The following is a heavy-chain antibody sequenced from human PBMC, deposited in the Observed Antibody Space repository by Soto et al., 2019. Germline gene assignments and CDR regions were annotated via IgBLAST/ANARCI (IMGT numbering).Heavy chain of an antibody. Sequence: ASVKVSCKASGYTFTIYGISWVGQARGQWLEWMGCISAYNGNTNYAQKLQGRVTMTTDTSTSTAYMELRSLRSDDTAVYYCARGKDIVVVGAFDIWGQGTMVTVSS. J-gene: IGHJ3*02. V-gene: IGHV1-18*04. CDR3: ARGKDIVVVGAFDI. D-gene: IGHD2-15*01. CDR2: ISAYNGNT. CDR1: GYTFTIYG.